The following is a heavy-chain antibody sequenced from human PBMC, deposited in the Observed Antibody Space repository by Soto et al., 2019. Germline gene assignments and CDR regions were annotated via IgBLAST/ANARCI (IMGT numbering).Heavy chain of an antibody. Sequence: ASVKVSCKASGYTFTSYGISWVRQAPGQGLEWMGWISAYNGNTNYAQKLQGRVTMTTDTSTSTAYMELRSLRSDDTAVYYCAREDRATGITLLYYYGMHVWGQGTTVTVS. V-gene: IGHV1-18*01. CDR1: GYTFTSYG. CDR3: AREDRATGITLLYYYGMHV. CDR2: ISAYNGNT. J-gene: IGHJ6*02. D-gene: IGHD2-21*01.